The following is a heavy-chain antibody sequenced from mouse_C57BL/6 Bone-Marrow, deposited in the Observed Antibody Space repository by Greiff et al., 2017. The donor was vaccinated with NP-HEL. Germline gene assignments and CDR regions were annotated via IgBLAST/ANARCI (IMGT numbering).Heavy chain of an antibody. CDR1: EYAFPSYY. CDR3: ARHDSNYDYFDD. J-gene: IGHJ2*01. Sequence: EVQLVESGGGLVQPGESLKLSCESTEYAFPSYYMSWVRKTPEKRLELVAAINSDGGSTYYPDTMESRFTISRDNTKKTQYLQMSSLRSEDAALYYCARHDSNYDYFDDWGQGTTLTVSS. CDR2: INSDGGST. V-gene: IGHV5-2*01. D-gene: IGHD2-5*01.